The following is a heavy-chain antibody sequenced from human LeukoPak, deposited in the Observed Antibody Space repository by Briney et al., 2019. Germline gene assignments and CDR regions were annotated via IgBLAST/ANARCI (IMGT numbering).Heavy chain of an antibody. CDR3: ARAYGTGRSCWFDP. CDR2: ISNSDGTT. CDR1: RFTFSDYY. J-gene: IGHJ5*02. Sequence: GGSLRLSCAASRFTFSDYYMSWIRQAPGQGLEWVSYISNSDGTTYYADSVKGRFTISRDNAKNSLYLQMNSLRAEDTAVYYCARAYGTGRSCWFDPWGQGTLVTVSS. V-gene: IGHV3-11*01. D-gene: IGHD3-10*01.